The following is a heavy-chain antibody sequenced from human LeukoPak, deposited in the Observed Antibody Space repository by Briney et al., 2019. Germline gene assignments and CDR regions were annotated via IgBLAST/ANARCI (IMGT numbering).Heavy chain of an antibody. Sequence: GRSLRLSCAASGFTFSSYGMHWVRQAPGKGLEWVAIISYDESNKYYADSVKGRFTISRDNSKNTLYLQMNSLRAEDTAVYYCAKVGTAMAYFDYWGQGTLVTVSS. CDR1: GFTFSSYG. CDR3: AKVGTAMAYFDY. J-gene: IGHJ4*02. D-gene: IGHD5-18*01. V-gene: IGHV3-30*18. CDR2: ISYDESNK.